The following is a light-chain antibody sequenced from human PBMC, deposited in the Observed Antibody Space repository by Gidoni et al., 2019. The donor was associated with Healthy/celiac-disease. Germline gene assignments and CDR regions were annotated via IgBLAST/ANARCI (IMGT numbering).Light chain of an antibody. CDR2: AAS. CDR1: QSISSY. V-gene: IGKV1-39*01. J-gene: IGKJ2*01. Sequence: IQMPQSPSSLSASVGDRVTITCRASQSISSYLNWYQQKPGKAPKLLIYAASSLQSGVPSRFSGSGSGTDFTLTISSLQPEDFATYYCQQSYSTLPYTFGQGTKLEIK. CDR3: QQSYSTLPYT.